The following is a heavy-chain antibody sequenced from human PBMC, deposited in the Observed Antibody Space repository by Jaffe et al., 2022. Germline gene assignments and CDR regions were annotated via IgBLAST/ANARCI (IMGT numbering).Heavy chain of an antibody. CDR1: GFTFSSYE. CDR3: ARDVGASGMGGDYFDY. CDR2: ISSSGSTI. J-gene: IGHJ4*02. D-gene: IGHD1-26*01. Sequence: EVQLVESGGGLVQPGGSLRLSCAASGFTFSSYEMNWVRQAPGKGLEWVSYISSSGSTIYYADSVKGRFTISRDNAKNSLYLQMNSLRAEDTAVYYCARDVGASGMGGDYFDYWGQGTLVTVSS. V-gene: IGHV3-48*03.